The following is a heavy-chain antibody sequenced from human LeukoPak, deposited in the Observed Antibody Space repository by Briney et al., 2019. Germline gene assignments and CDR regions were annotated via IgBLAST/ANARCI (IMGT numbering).Heavy chain of an antibody. CDR3: AKTYDSSGYFGGFDY. J-gene: IGHJ4*02. Sequence: PGRSLRLSCAASGFTFDNYAMHWVRQAPGKGLEWVSGISWNSGSIGYADSVKGRFTISRDNAKNSLYLQMNSLRAEDTALYYCAKTYDSSGYFGGFDYWGQGTLVTVSS. D-gene: IGHD3-22*01. CDR2: ISWNSGSI. V-gene: IGHV3-9*01. CDR1: GFTFDNYA.